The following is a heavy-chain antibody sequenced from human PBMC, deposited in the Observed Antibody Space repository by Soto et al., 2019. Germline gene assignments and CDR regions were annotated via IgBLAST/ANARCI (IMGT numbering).Heavy chain of an antibody. J-gene: IGHJ5*02. CDR1: GGTFSSYA. Sequence: QVQLVQSGAEVKKPGSSVKVSCKASGGTFSSYAISWVRQAPGQGLEWMGGIIPIFGTANYAQKFQGRVTIPAEESTSTAYMELSSLRSEDTAVYYCARVGEYCSSTSCYQSRWFDPWGQGTLVTVSS. CDR3: ARVGEYCSSTSCYQSRWFDP. CDR2: IIPIFGTA. V-gene: IGHV1-69*01. D-gene: IGHD2-2*01.